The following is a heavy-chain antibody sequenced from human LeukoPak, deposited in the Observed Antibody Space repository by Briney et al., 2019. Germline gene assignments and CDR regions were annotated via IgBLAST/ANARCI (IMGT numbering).Heavy chain of an antibody. CDR2: ISSSSSYI. Sequence: GGSLRLSCAASGFTFSSYSINWVRQAPGKGLEWVSSISSSSSYIYYADSVRGRFTISRDNAENSLYLQLNSLRAEDTAVYYCARRSDNYYYYQYMDVWGKGTTVTVSS. D-gene: IGHD3-9*01. CDR1: GFTFSSYS. V-gene: IGHV3-21*01. CDR3: ARRSDNYYYYQYMDV. J-gene: IGHJ6*03.